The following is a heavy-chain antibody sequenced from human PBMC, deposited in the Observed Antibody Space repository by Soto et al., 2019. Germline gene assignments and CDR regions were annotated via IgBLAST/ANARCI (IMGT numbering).Heavy chain of an antibody. D-gene: IGHD3-22*01. Sequence: EVQLVESGGGLVQPGGSLRLSCATSGFTVSSNDMTWVRQAPGKGLEWVSVIYGGGSTYYADSVKGRFTISRDNSNNTLDLQMNSLRVEGTAVYYCATQIPEWLLPKRYVYWGQGTLVTVSS. CDR2: IYGGGST. CDR1: GFTVSSND. CDR3: ATQIPEWLLPKRYVY. V-gene: IGHV3-66*01. J-gene: IGHJ4*02.